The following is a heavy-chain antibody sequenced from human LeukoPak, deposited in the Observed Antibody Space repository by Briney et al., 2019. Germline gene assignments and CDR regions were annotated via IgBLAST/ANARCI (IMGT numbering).Heavy chain of an antibody. V-gene: IGHV1-69*04. CDR3: ARQFSNMIVNAFDI. Sequence: GSSVKVSCKASGGTFSSYAISWVRQAPGQGLEWMGRIIPILGIANYAQKFQGRVTITADKSTSTAYMELSSLRSEDTAVYYCARQFSNMIVNAFDIWGQGTMVTVSS. CDR2: IIPILGIA. D-gene: IGHD3-22*01. CDR1: GGTFSSYA. J-gene: IGHJ3*02.